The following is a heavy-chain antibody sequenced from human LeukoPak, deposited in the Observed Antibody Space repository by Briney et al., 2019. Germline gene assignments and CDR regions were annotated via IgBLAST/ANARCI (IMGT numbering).Heavy chain of an antibody. CDR2: ISVSGST. V-gene: IGHV3-23*01. Sequence: GGSLRLSCAASGFTFSSYAMHWVRQAPGKGLEWVSSISVSGSTYYADSVEGRFTISRDNSKNTLYLQMNSLRAEDTAVYYCAKHVGSGSYFYYFDYWGQGALVTVSS. J-gene: IGHJ4*02. CDR1: GFTFSSYA. D-gene: IGHD1-26*01. CDR3: AKHVGSGSYFYYFDY.